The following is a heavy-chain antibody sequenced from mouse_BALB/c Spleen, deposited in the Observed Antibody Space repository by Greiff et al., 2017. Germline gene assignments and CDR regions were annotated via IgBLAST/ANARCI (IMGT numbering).Heavy chain of an antibody. CDR3: ARSTDFDY. CDR1: GYTFTSYW. Sequence: ESGAELARPGASVKLSCKASGYTFTSYWMQWVKQRPGQGLEWIGAIYPGDGDTRYTQKFKGKATLTADKSSSTAYMQLSSLASEDSAVYYGARSTDFDYWGQGTTLTVSS. V-gene: IGHV1-87*01. CDR2: IYPGDGDT. J-gene: IGHJ2*01.